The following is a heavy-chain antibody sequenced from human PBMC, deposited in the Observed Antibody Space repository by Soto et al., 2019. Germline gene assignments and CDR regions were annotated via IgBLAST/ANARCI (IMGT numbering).Heavy chain of an antibody. CDR3: ARGVSAGVHD. J-gene: IGHJ4*02. CDR2: MEPSTGRT. D-gene: IGHD3-10*01. CDR1: GYSFTSLD. V-gene: IGHV1-8*01. Sequence: DSLQVSCKASGYSFTSLDINWVRQTAGQGLEWMGWMEPSTGRTGYAQKFQGRVTMTRDTSINTAYMELTTLTSDDTAVYYCARGVSAGVHDWGQGTVVTGSS.